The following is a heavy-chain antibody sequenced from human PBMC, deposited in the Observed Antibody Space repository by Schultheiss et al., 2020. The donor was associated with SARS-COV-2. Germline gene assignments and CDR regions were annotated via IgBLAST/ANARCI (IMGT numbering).Heavy chain of an antibody. V-gene: IGHV4-34*01. J-gene: IGHJ6*02. CDR3: ARKVVGFGELVASIYGMDV. CDR1: GGSFRGYY. CDR2: INHSGST. D-gene: IGHD3-10*01. Sequence: SETLSLTCAVYGGSFRGYYWSWIRQPPGKGLEWIGEINHSGSTNYNPSLKSRVTISVETSKNQFSLKLVSVTAGDTAVYYCARKVVGFGELVASIYGMDVWGQGNRVTV.